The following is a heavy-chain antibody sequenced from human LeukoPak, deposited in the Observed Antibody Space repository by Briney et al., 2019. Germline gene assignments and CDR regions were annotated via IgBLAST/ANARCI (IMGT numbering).Heavy chain of an antibody. CDR1: GGTFGDYA. Sequence: GGSLRLSCSPSGGTFGDYAVSWVRQAPGKGLEWVGFITSKAYGGTAEYAASVKGRLIISRDDSKSLAYLQMNSLRTEDTAMYYCARDREAAAGINALDIWGQGTMVTVSS. CDR3: ARDREAAAGINALDI. J-gene: IGHJ3*02. CDR2: ITSKAYGGTA. V-gene: IGHV3-49*04. D-gene: IGHD6-13*01.